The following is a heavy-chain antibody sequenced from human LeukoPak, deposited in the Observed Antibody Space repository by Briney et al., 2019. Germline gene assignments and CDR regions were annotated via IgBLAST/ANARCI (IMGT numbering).Heavy chain of an antibody. CDR1: GFTFRTYS. J-gene: IGHJ4*02. CDR3: ARDGGYSGFDADC. Sequence: PGGSLRLSCAASGFTFRTYSMKWVRQAPGKGLEWVSYISDSSAMYYADSVRGRFTISRESDKNSLFLQMNSLRAEDTAVYYCARDGGYSGFDADCWGQGTLVTVSS. D-gene: IGHD5-12*01. CDR2: ISDSSAM. V-gene: IGHV3-48*01.